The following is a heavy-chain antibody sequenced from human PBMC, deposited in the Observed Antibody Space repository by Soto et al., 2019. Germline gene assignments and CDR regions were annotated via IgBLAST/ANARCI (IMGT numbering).Heavy chain of an antibody. D-gene: IGHD3-22*01. V-gene: IGHV3-33*01. CDR1: GFTFSSYG. CDR2: IWYDGSNK. CDR3: ARGYSGVYDSSGSDV. J-gene: IGHJ6*02. Sequence: PGGSLRLSCAASGFTFSSYGMHWVRQAPGKGLEWVAVIWYDGSNKYYADSVKGRFTISRDNSKNTLYLQMNSLRAEDTAVYYCARGYSGVYDSSGSDVWGQGTTVTVSS.